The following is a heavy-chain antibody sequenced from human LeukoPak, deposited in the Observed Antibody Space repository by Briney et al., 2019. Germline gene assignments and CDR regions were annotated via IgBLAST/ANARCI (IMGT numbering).Heavy chain of an antibody. CDR1: GGSISSGSNY. CDR2: IYISGST. V-gene: IGHV4-61*02. D-gene: IGHD5-18*01. J-gene: IGHJ4*02. Sequence: SETLSLTCTVSGGSISSGSNYWNWIRQPAGKGLEWIGRIYISGSTNYNPSLKSRVTISVDTSKNQFSLKLSSVTVADTAVYYCARAGYSYGDPFFDYWGQGTLVTVSS. CDR3: ARAGYSYGDPFFDY.